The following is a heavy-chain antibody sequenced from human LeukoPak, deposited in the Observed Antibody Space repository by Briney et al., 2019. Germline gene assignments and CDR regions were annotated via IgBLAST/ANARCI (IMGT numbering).Heavy chain of an antibody. CDR3: AKSAPCSASRCFPWYFDL. V-gene: IGHV3-30*02. CDR1: GFTFSSYA. CDR2: ARYDGSQK. D-gene: IGHD2-15*01. J-gene: IGHJ2*01. Sequence: PGGSLRLSCAASGFTFSSYAMSWVRQAPGKGLEWAAYARYDGSQKYYADSVKGRCTISRDNSKNTLHLQINSLRAEDTAVYYCAKSAPCSASRCFPWYFDLWGRGTLVTVSS.